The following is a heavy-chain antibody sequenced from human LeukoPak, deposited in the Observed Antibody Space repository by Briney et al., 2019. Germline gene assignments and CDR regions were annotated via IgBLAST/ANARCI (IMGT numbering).Heavy chain of an antibody. CDR3: ARDIAVAGAEGAFDI. Sequence: SETLSLTCTVSGGSISSYYWSWIRQPAGKGLEWIGSIYYSGSTYYNPSLKSRVTISVDTSKNQFSLKLSSVTAADTAVYYCARDIAVAGAEGAFDIWGQGTMVTVSS. D-gene: IGHD6-19*01. CDR1: GGSISSYY. J-gene: IGHJ3*02. CDR2: IYYSGST. V-gene: IGHV4-4*07.